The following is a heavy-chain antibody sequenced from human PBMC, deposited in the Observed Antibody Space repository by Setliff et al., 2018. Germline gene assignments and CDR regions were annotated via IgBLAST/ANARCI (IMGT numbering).Heavy chain of an antibody. CDR1: GFNFSNYW. D-gene: IGHD6-19*01. J-gene: IGHJ4*02. Sequence: LSLTCVVSGFNFSNYWMSWVRQVPGKGLEWVANIKQDGREKNYADSVKGRFSITRDNSKNTLYLQMSSLRPEDTALYYCAKPRPGWPAGFDSWGQGTLVTVSS. CDR3: AKPRPGWPAGFDS. V-gene: IGHV3-7*01. CDR2: IKQDGREK.